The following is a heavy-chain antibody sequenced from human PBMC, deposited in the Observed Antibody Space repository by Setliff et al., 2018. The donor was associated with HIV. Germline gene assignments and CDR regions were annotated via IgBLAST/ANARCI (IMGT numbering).Heavy chain of an antibody. CDR1: GGSISSYY. CDR3: ARDEGRATGSWWDQSASWYLDY. CDR2: ISAAGTI. Sequence: SETLSLTCTVSGGSISSYYWSWIRQPAGKRLEFIGRISAAGTINYNPSLRSRVTLSVDTSENQFSLTVNSVTAADTAMYFCARDEGRATGSWWDQSASWYLDYWGHGIMVTVSS. J-gene: IGHJ4*01. V-gene: IGHV4-4*07. D-gene: IGHD6-13*01.